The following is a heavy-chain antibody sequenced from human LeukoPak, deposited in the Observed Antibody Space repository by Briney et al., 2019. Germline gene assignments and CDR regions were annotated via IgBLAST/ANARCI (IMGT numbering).Heavy chain of an antibody. CDR2: FDPEDGET. J-gene: IGHJ6*02. D-gene: IGHD6-19*01. Sequence: ASVKVSCKVSGYTLTELSMHWVRQAPGKGLEWMGGFDPEDGETIYAQKFQGRVTMTEDTSTDTAYMELSSLRSEDTAVYYCATAPYSSGWYPYYYGMDVWGQGTSVTVSS. CDR1: GYTLTELS. CDR3: ATAPYSSGWYPYYYGMDV. V-gene: IGHV1-24*01.